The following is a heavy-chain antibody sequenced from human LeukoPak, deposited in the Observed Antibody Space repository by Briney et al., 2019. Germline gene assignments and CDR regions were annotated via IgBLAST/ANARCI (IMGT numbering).Heavy chain of an antibody. CDR2: IFYTGST. D-gene: IGHD3-22*01. Sequence: NTSETLSLTCTVSGGSIGNYYWSWIRQPPGKGLEWIGYIFYTGSTNYNPSLKSRVTISVDTSKNHFSLKLSSMTAADTAVYYCARHPGITWLWTFDFWGQGTMVTVSS. CDR1: GGSIGNYY. CDR3: ARHPGITWLWTFDF. V-gene: IGHV4-59*08. J-gene: IGHJ3*01.